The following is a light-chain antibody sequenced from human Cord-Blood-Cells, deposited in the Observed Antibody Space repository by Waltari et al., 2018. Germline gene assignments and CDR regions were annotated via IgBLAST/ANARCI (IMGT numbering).Light chain of an antibody. CDR2: GNS. V-gene: IGLV1-40*01. J-gene: IGLJ3*02. CDR1: SSNIGAGYD. Sequence: QSVLTQPPSVSGAPGQRVTIPCTGSSSNIGAGYDVPWYQQLPGPAPKLLIYGNSNRPSGVPDRFSGSKSGTSASLAITGLQAEDEADYYCQSYDSSLSERVFGGGTKLTVL. CDR3: QSYDSSLSERV.